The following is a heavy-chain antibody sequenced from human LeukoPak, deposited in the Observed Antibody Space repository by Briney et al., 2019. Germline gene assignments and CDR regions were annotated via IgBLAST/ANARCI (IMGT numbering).Heavy chain of an antibody. D-gene: IGHD3-22*01. J-gene: IGHJ4*02. CDR3: AGGGDSGGYYYPMFDY. CDR2: IYYTGST. V-gene: IGHV4-59*01. CDR1: GVSITNYY. Sequence: PSETLSLTCTVSGVSITNYYWSWIRQPPGKGLEWIGYIYYTGSTNYNLSLRSRVTISVDTSKNQFSLKLTSVTAADTVVYFCAGGGDSGGYYYPMFDYWGRGTLVTVSS.